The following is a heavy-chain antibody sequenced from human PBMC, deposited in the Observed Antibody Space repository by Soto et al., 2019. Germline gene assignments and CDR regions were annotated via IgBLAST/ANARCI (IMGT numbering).Heavy chain of an antibody. J-gene: IGHJ4*02. V-gene: IGHV1-8*01. CDR3: ARTSGSYYPFDY. D-gene: IGHD1-26*01. CDR1: GYTFTSYD. CDR2: MNPNSGNT. Sequence: QVQLVQSGAEVKKPGASVKVSCKASGYTFTSYDINWVRQATGQGLEWMGWMNPNSGNTGYAQKFQGRVTMTRNTSLSPDYMELSSLRSEDTAVYYCARTSGSYYPFDYWGQGTLVTVSS.